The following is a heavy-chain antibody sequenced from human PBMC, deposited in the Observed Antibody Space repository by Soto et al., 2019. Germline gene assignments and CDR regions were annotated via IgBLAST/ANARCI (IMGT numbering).Heavy chain of an antibody. J-gene: IGHJ3*02. CDR2: INPSGGST. CDR3: ARDLEDSSGPYDAFDI. V-gene: IGHV1-46*01. Sequence: ASVKVSCKASGYTFTSYYMHWVRQAPGQGLEWMGIINPSGGSTSYAQKFQGRVTMTRDTSTSTVYMELSSLRSEDTAVYYCARDLEDSSGPYDAFDIWGQGTMVTVSS. D-gene: IGHD3-22*01. CDR1: GYTFTSYY.